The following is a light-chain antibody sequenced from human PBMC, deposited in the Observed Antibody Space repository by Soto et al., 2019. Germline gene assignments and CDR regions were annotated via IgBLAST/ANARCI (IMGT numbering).Light chain of an antibody. CDR3: QQYSSWPIT. CDR2: AVS. CDR1: QTVYNNY. V-gene: IGKV3-15*01. Sequence: EIVRTQSPASLSVSPGERATLSCRASQTVYNNYLAWYQQKPGQAPRLLMYAVSTRATGIPARFSGSGSGTEFTLTISSLQSEDFASYYCQQYSSWPITFGQGTRLEIK. J-gene: IGKJ5*01.